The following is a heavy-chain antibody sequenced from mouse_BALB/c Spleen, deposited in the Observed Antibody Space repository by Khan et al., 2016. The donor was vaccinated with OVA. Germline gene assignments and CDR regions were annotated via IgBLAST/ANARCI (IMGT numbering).Heavy chain of an antibody. CDR1: GYSFTTYY. Sequence: VQLQQPGPELMKPGASVKISCKASGYSFTTYYMHWVKQSHGKSLEWIGYIDPFNGGNDYNQKFKGKATLTVDKSSSTAYMHLSSLTSEDSAVYYCARGTIDYWGQGTLVTVSA. D-gene: IGHD3-3*01. CDR2: IDPFNGGN. V-gene: IGHV1-34*01. J-gene: IGHJ3*01. CDR3: ARGTIDY.